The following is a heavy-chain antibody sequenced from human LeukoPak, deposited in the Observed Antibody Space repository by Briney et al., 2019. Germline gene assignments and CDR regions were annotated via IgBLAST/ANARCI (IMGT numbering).Heavy chain of an antibody. D-gene: IGHD7-27*01. J-gene: IGHJ4*02. CDR2: INPNSGGT. V-gene: IGHV1-2*02. CDR1: GYTFTGYY. Sequence: ASVKVSCKASGYTFTGYYMHWVRQAPGQGLEWMGWINPNSGGTNYAQKFQGRVTMTRDTSISTAYMELSRLRSDDTAVYYCARGNNWGVLSFDYWGQGTLVTVSS. CDR3: ARGNNWGVLSFDY.